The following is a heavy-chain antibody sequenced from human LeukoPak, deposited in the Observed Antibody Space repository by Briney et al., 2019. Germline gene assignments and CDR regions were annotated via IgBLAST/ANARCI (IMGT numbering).Heavy chain of an antibody. V-gene: IGHV4-34*01. Sequence: PSETLSLTCAVYGGSFSGYYWSWIRQPPGKGLEWIGEINHSGSTNYNPSLKSRVTISVDTSKNQFSLKLSSVTAADTAVYYCARDRQWLVRRWFDPWGQGTLVTVSS. J-gene: IGHJ5*02. CDR3: ARDRQWLVRRWFDP. D-gene: IGHD6-19*01. CDR1: GGSFSGYY. CDR2: INHSGST.